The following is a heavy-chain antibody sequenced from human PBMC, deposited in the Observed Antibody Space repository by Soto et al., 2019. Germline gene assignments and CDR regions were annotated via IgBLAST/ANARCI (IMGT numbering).Heavy chain of an antibody. CDR3: ARVQWLSNPAAEV. D-gene: IGHD3-22*01. CDR1: GYTFTTYV. V-gene: IGHV1-18*04. CDR2: ISARNGDT. Sequence: QVHLVQSGAEVSKPGASVKVSCTASGYTFTTYVIIWVRQAPGQHLEWLGWISARNGDTNYAQGFKGRVTLTTDTSTHTAYLELMTLRSYYTAGYFCARVQWLSNPAAEVCGQGTMVPFSS. J-gene: IGHJ4*02.